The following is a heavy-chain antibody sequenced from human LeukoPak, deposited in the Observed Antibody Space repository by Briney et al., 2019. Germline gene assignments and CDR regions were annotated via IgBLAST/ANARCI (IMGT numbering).Heavy chain of an antibody. CDR1: GFTFSSYW. CDR2: MNSEGSST. D-gene: IGHD3-10*02. Sequence: GGSLRLSCAASGFTFSSYWMHGVRQAPPKGLVWVSRMNSEGSSTSYADSVKGRFTISRDNAKNTLYLQMNSLRAEDTAVYFCAREMKVFGTDRGAFDIWGQGTMVTVSS. V-gene: IGHV3-74*01. J-gene: IGHJ3*02. CDR3: AREMKVFGTDRGAFDI.